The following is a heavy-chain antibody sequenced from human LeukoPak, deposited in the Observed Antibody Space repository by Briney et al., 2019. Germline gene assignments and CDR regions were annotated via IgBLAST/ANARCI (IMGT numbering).Heavy chain of an antibody. D-gene: IGHD5-18*01. CDR3: GKPPLDDSFAFDY. CDR1: GFTFSSYG. Sequence: PGGSLRLSCAASGFTFSSYGMHWVRQAPGKGLEWVSFTRYDGSNKYYADSVKGRFTISRDNSKNTLYLQMNSLRSEDTAVYYCGKPPLDDSFAFDYWGQGTLVTVSS. V-gene: IGHV3-30*02. J-gene: IGHJ4*02. CDR2: TRYDGSNK.